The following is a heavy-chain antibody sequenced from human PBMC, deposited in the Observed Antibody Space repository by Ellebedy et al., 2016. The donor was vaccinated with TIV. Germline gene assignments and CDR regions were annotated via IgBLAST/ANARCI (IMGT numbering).Heavy chain of an antibody. V-gene: IGHV4-34*01. CDR3: ARRLSRGSYRYTGAFDI. CDR2: INHSGST. J-gene: IGHJ3*02. D-gene: IGHD3-16*02. CDR1: GGSFSGYY. Sequence: GSLRLSXAVYGGSFSGYYWSWIRQPPGKGLEWIGEINHSGSTNYNPSLKSRVTISVDTSKNQFSLKLSSVTAADTAVYYCARRLSRGSYRYTGAFDIWGQGTMVTVSS.